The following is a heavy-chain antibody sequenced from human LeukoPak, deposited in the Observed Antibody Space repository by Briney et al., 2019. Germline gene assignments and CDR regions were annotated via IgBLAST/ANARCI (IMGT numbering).Heavy chain of an antibody. V-gene: IGHV4-59*01. J-gene: IGHJ4*02. Sequence: GSLRLSCAASGFTFSSYAMSWVRQAPGKGLEWIGYIYYSGSTNYNPSLKSRVTISVDTSKKQFFLKLSSVTAADTAVYYCTRVGFWSGYYHFDSWGQGTLVTVSS. CDR3: TRVGFWSGYYHFDS. CDR1: GFTFSSYA. CDR2: IYYSGST. D-gene: IGHD3-3*01.